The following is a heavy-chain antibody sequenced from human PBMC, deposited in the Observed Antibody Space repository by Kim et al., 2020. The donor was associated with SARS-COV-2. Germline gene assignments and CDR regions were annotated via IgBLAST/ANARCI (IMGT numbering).Heavy chain of an antibody. CDR1: GFTFSSYA. J-gene: IGHJ6*02. CDR3: VKEHIVVVTAMHESVYYYGMDV. Sequence: GGSLRLSCSASGFTFSSYAMHWVRQAPGKGLEYVSAISSNGGSTYYADSVKGRFTISRDNSKNTLYLQMSSLRAEDTAVYYCVKEHIVVVTAMHESVYYYGMDVWGQGTTVTVSS. CDR2: ISSNGGST. D-gene: IGHD2-21*02. V-gene: IGHV3-64D*06.